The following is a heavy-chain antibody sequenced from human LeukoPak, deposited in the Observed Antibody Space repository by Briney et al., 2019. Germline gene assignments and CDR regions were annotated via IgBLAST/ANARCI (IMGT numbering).Heavy chain of an antibody. V-gene: IGHV3-53*01. CDR3: AKLAGTFSAIMSVAYFDY. Sequence: HSGGSLRLSCAASGFTVSSNYMSWVRQAPGKGLEWVAVIYSGGSTYYADSVKGRFTISRDNSKNTLYLQMNSLRAEDTAVYYCAKLAGTFSAIMSVAYFDYWGQGTLVTVSS. CDR2: IYSGGST. J-gene: IGHJ4*02. CDR1: GFTVSSNY. D-gene: IGHD1-1*01.